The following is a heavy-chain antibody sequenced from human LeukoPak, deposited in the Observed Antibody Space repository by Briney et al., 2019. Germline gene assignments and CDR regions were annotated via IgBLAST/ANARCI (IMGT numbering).Heavy chain of an antibody. CDR1: GFTFSNYA. D-gene: IGHD3-22*01. V-gene: IGHV3-23*01. J-gene: IGHJ4*02. Sequence: SGGSLRLSCAASGFTFSNYAMSWVRQAPGKGLEWVSIISGGGGSTYYADSVKGRFTISRDNSKNTLYLQMNSLRAEDTAVYYCAKSDRGVSSGYCHYWGQGALVTVSS. CDR2: ISGGGGST. CDR3: AKSDRGVSSGYCHY.